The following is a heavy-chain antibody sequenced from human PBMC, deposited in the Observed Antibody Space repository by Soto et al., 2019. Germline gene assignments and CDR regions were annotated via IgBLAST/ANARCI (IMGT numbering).Heavy chain of an antibody. J-gene: IGHJ4*02. V-gene: IGHV3-23*01. CDR2: IGASGAGT. CDR3: ALGKTGSYFDY. CDR1: GFTFSSYA. Sequence: EVQLLESGGALVQPGGSLRLSCAASGFTFSSYAMSWVRQAPGKGLEWVSGIGASGAGTYYADSVKGRFIISRDNSKNTLHLQMSSLRAEDTAVYYCALGKTGSYFDYWGQGTLVTFSS. D-gene: IGHD1-26*01.